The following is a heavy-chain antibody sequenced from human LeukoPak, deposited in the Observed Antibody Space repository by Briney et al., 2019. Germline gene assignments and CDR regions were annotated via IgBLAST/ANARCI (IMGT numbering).Heavy chain of an antibody. CDR1: GFTFSGSA. Sequence: PGGSLKLSCAASGFTFSGSAMHWVRQASGQGLEWAGRIRSNANSYATAYAASVKGRFTISRDDSQNTAYLQMNSLKTEDTAVYYCTRHLRTFPFGVLLSDYYYGMDVWGQGTTVTVSS. J-gene: IGHJ6*02. CDR2: IRSNANSYAT. D-gene: IGHD3-10*01. CDR3: TRHLRTFPFGVLLSDYYYGMDV. V-gene: IGHV3-73*01.